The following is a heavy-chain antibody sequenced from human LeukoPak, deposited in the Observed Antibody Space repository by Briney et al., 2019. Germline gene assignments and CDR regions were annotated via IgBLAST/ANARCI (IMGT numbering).Heavy chain of an antibody. J-gene: IGHJ4*02. CDR2: INHSGST. D-gene: IGHD5/OR15-5a*01. Sequence: PSETLSLTCAVYGGSFSGYYWSWIRQPPGKGLEWIGEINHSGSTNYNPSLESRVNISVDTSKNQFSLKLSSVTAADTAVYYCARDADTVYHYWGQGTLVTVSS. CDR1: GGSFSGYY. V-gene: IGHV4-34*01. CDR3: ARDADTVYHY.